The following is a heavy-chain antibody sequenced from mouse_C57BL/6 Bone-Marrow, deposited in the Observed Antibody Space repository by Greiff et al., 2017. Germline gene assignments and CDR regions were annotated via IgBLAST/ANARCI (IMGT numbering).Heavy chain of an antibody. CDR1: GYTFTSYW. CDR2: IDPSDSYT. J-gene: IGHJ2*01. CDR3: ARESLYYYGPCDY. Sequence: VQLQQPGAELVMPGASVKLSCKASGYTFTSYWMHWVKQRPGQGLEWIGEIDPSDSYTNYNQKFKGKSTLTVDKSASTAYMQFSSLTSEDSAVYYCARESLYYYGPCDYWGQGTTLTVSA. V-gene: IGHV1-69*01. D-gene: IGHD1-1*01.